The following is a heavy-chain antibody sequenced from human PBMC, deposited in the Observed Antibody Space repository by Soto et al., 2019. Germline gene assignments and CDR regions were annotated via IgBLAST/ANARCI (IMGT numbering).Heavy chain of an antibody. CDR2: FDPEDGET. CDR1: GYTLTELS. CDR3: ATDLTIFGVVYAFDI. J-gene: IGHJ3*02. D-gene: IGHD3-3*01. Sequence: ASVKFSCKVSGYTLTELSMHWGRQAHGKGLEWMGGFDPEDGETIYAQKFQGRVTMTEDTSTDTAYMELSSLRSEDTAVYYCATDLTIFGVVYAFDIWGQGTMVTVSS. V-gene: IGHV1-24*01.